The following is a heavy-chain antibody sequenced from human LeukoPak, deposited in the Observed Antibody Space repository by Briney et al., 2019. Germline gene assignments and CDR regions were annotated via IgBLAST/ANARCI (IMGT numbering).Heavy chain of an antibody. D-gene: IGHD3-22*01. V-gene: IGHV4-31*03. CDR1: GGSISSGGYY. Sequence: SETLSLTCTVSGGSISSGGYYWSWIRQHPGKGLEWIGYIYYSGSTYYNPSLKSRVTISVDTSKNQFSLKLSSVTAADTAVYYCARYYYDSSGYFGSYFDYWGQGTLVPVSS. J-gene: IGHJ4*02. CDR2: IYYSGST. CDR3: ARYYYDSSGYFGSYFDY.